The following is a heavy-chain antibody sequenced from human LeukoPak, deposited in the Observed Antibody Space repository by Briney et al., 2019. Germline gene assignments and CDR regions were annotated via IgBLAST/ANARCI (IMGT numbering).Heavy chain of an antibody. D-gene: IGHD3-22*01. CDR2: IDPSAGST. J-gene: IGHJ6*04. CDR3: ARAHYASSNIKVPFDV. V-gene: IGHV1-46*01. CDR1: GYTFTNYY. Sequence: ASVKVSCKASGYTFTNYYMHWVRQAPGQGLEWMGVIDPSAGSTTYAQKFQGRVTMTRDTATSTVYMELSSLRSEDTAVYYCARAHYASSNIKVPFDVWGKGTTVIVSS.